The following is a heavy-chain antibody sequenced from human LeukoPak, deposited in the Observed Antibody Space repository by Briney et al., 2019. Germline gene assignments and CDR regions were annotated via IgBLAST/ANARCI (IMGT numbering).Heavy chain of an antibody. Sequence: ASVKVSCKASGYTFTSYDINWVRQATGQGLEWMGWMNPNSGNTGYAQKFQGRVTMTRNTSISTAYMELSSLRSEDTAVYYCARVRAAAGRVGEYRYMDVWGKGTTVTISS. CDR3: ARVRAAAGRVGEYRYMDV. CDR1: GYTFTSYD. V-gene: IGHV1-8*01. CDR2: MNPNSGNT. D-gene: IGHD6-13*01. J-gene: IGHJ6*03.